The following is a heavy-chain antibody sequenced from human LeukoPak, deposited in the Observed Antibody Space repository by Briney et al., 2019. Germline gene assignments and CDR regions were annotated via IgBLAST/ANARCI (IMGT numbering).Heavy chain of an antibody. D-gene: IGHD3-10*01. CDR2: IKSKTDGGTT. Sequence: GGSLRLSCAASGFTFSNAWMVWVRQAPGKGLEWVGRIKSKTDGGTTDYAAPVKGRFTISRDDSKNTLYLEMYSLKTEDTAVYYCTTRGSDSGCPFFWGQGTLVTVSS. CDR3: TTRGSDSGCPFF. V-gene: IGHV3-15*01. J-gene: IGHJ4*02. CDR1: GFTFSNAW.